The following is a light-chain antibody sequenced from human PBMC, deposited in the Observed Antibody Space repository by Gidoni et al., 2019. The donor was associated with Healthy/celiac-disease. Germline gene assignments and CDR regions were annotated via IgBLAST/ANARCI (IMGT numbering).Light chain of an antibody. V-gene: IGLV3-1*01. CDR2: QDS. J-gene: IGLJ2*01. CDR3: QAWDSSTGVV. CDR1: KLGDKY. Sequence: SYQLTLPHSVSVSPGQTASITCSGDKLGDKYACWYQQKPGQSPVLVIYQDSKRPSGIPERFSGSNSGNTATLTISGTEAMDEADYYCQAWDSSTGVVFGGGTKLTVL.